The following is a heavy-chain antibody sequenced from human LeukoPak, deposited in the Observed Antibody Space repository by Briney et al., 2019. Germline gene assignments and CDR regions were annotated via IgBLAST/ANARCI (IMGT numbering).Heavy chain of an antibody. V-gene: IGHV1-46*01. J-gene: IGHJ3*02. CDR3: ARDGLYCTNGVCSSDI. Sequence: ASVKVSCKASGYTFTSYYMHWVRQAPGQGLEWMGINNPSGGSTSYAQKFQGRVTMTRDTSTSTVYMELTSLRSADTAVYYCARDGLYCTNGVCSSDIWGQGTLVTVSS. CDR1: GYTFTSYY. CDR2: NNPSGGST. D-gene: IGHD2-8*01.